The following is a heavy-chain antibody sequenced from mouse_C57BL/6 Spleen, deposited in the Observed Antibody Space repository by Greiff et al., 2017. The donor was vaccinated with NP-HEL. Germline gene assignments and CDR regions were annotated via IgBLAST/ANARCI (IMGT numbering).Heavy chain of an antibody. Sequence: EVQLQESGPELVKPGASVKISCKASGYSFTDYNMNWVKQSNGKSLEWIGVINPNYGTTCYNQKFKGKATLTVDQSSSTAYMQLNSLTSEDSAVYFCATYYYGSSYTWFAYWGQGTLVTVSA. D-gene: IGHD1-1*01. CDR2: INPNYGTT. CDR3: ATYYYGSSYTWFAY. J-gene: IGHJ3*01. CDR1: GYSFTDYN. V-gene: IGHV1-39*01.